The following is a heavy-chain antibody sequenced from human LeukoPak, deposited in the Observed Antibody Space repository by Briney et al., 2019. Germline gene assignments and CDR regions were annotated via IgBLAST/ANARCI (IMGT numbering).Heavy chain of an antibody. CDR1: GFTFNAYA. J-gene: IGHJ4*02. Sequence: TGGSLRLSCAASGFTFNAYAMHWVRQAPGKGLERVAVVSNDGRDKHYADSVKGRFTISRDNSENTLYLQMNTLRAEDTAVYYCARDRNSPAKYYFDYWGQGALVTVSS. V-gene: IGHV3-30*01. D-gene: IGHD1-14*01. CDR3: ARDRNSPAKYYFDY. CDR2: VSNDGRDK.